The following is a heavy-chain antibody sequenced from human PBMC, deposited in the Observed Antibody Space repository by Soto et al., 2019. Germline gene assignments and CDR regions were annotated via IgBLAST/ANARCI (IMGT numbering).Heavy chain of an antibody. CDR3: ARDRSVAATHYYYYGMDV. J-gene: IGHJ6*02. CDR2: ISSSSSTI. CDR1: GFTFSSYS. V-gene: IGHV3-48*02. Sequence: EVQLVESGGGLVQPGGSLRLSCAASGFTFSSYSMNWVRQAPGKGLEWVSYISSSSSTIYYADSVKGRFTISRDNAKNSLYLQMNSLRDEDTAVYYCARDRSVAATHYYYYGMDVWGQGTTVTVSS. D-gene: IGHD2-15*01.